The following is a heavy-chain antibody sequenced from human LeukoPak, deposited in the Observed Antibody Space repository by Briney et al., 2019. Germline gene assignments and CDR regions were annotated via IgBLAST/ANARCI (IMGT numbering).Heavy chain of an antibody. D-gene: IGHD3-3*01. CDR3: AKTPYDFWSGYFSPSAYYFDY. J-gene: IGHJ4*02. Sequence: GGSLRLSCAASGFTFSIYAMSWVRQAPGKGLEWVSAISGSGGSTYYADSVKGRFTISRDNSKNTLYLQMNSLRAEDTAVYYCAKTPYDFWSGYFSPSAYYFDYWGQGTLVTVSS. CDR1: GFTFSIYA. V-gene: IGHV3-23*01. CDR2: ISGSGGST.